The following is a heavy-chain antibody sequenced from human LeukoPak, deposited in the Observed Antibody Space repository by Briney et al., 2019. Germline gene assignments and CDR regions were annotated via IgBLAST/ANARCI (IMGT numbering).Heavy chain of an antibody. CDR1: GFTFEDYA. D-gene: IGHD2-15*01. Sequence: GGSLRLSCVASGFTFEDYAMHWVRQAPGKGLEWVSGISWNSGKRGYADSVKGRFTISRDNAKTSLYLQMNSLRAEDTAAYYCARSGLNRFDYWGQGTLVTVSS. CDR2: ISWNSGKR. J-gene: IGHJ4*02. V-gene: IGHV3-9*01. CDR3: ARSGLNRFDY.